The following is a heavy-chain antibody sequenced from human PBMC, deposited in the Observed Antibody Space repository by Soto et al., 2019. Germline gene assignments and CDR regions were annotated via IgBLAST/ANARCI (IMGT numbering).Heavy chain of an antibody. J-gene: IGHJ4*02. CDR3: ARAKVAVARASRFVFDY. CDR2: IIPIFGTA. Sequence: ASVKVSCKASGGTFSSYAISWVRQAPGQGLEWMGGIIPIFGTANYAQKFQGRVTITADESTSTAYMELSSLRSEDTAVYYCARAKVAVARASRFVFDYWGQGTLVTVSS. D-gene: IGHD6-19*01. V-gene: IGHV1-69*13. CDR1: GGTFSSYA.